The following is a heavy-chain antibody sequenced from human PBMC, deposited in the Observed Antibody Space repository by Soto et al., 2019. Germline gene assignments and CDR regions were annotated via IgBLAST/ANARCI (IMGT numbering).Heavy chain of an antibody. J-gene: IGHJ4*02. CDR2: IIPIFRSS. D-gene: IGHD3-10*02. CDR3: AKDVGFQQHLFVFDL. CDR1: GGTFTDYA. V-gene: IGHV1-69*13. Sequence: GASVKVSCKASGGTFTDYAFSWVRQAPGQGLEWMGGIIPIFRSSNSAQKFQGRLTIFADASAGTAYMELSSLRSDDTAIYYCAKDVGFQQHLFVFDLWGQGTLVTV.